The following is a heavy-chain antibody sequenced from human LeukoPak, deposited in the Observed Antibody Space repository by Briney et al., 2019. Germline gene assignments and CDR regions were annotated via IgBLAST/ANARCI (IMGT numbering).Heavy chain of an antibody. Sequence: GGSLRLSCAASGFTFSSYAMSWVRQAPGRGLEWVSAISGSGGSTYYADSVKGRFTISRDNSKNTLYLQMNSLRAEDTAVYYCAIGTLLVRGVIITWGQGTLVTVSS. CDR3: AIGTLLVRGVIIT. J-gene: IGHJ5*02. CDR1: GFTFSSYA. CDR2: ISGSGGST. D-gene: IGHD3-10*01. V-gene: IGHV3-23*01.